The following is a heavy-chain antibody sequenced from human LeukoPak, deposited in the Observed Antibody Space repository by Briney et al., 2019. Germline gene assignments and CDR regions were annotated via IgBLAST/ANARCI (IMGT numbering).Heavy chain of an antibody. CDR2: IYYSGST. CDR1: GGSISSYY. CDR3: ARGIDVLLWFGELPLFDY. D-gene: IGHD3-10*01. V-gene: IGHV4-59*01. J-gene: IGHJ4*02. Sequence: PSETLSLTCTVSGGSISSYYWSWIRQPPGKGLEWIGYIYYSGSTNYNPSLKSRVTISVDTSKNQFSLKLSSVTAADTAVYYCARGIDVLLWFGELPLFDYWGQGTLVTVSS.